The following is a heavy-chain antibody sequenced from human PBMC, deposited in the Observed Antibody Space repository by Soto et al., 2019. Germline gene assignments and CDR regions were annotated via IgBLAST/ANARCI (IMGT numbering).Heavy chain of an antibody. CDR2: IYPGDSDT. CDR3: ARLGRSMVGVSYQALGYYYYMDF. V-gene: IGHV5-51*01. J-gene: IGHJ6*03. Sequence: PGESLKISCKGSGYSFTSYWIGWVRQMPGKGLEWMGIIYPGDSDTRYSPSFQGQVTISADKSISTAYLQWSSLKASDTAMYYCARLGRSMVGVSYQALGYYYYMDFWGTGITVTVSS. CDR1: GYSFTSYW. D-gene: IGHD3-10*01.